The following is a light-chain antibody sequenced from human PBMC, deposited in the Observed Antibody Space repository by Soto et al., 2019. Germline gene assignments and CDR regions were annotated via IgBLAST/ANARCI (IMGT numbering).Light chain of an antibody. CDR3: QQYSSFWT. Sequence: DIQMTQSPSTLSAFVGDRVTITCRASQSISSWLAWYQQKPGKTPKLLIYDASSLESGVPSRFTGSGSGTEFTLTISSLQPDDLATYYCQQYSSFWTFGQGTKVEIK. CDR2: DAS. CDR1: QSISSW. V-gene: IGKV1-5*01. J-gene: IGKJ1*01.